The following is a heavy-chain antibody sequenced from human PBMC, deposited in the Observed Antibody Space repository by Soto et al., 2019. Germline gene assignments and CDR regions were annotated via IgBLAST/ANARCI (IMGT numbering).Heavy chain of an antibody. V-gene: IGHV3-23*01. D-gene: IGHD5-18*01. J-gene: IGHJ6*02. CDR1: GFTFSSYA. CDR3: AKKSRGYRPPYSYYYGMDV. Sequence: GGSLRLSCAASGFTFSSYAMSWVRQAPGKGLEWVSAISGSGGSTYYADSVKGRFTISRDNSKNTLYLQMNSLRAEDTAVYYCAKKSRGYRPPYSYYYGMDVWGQGTTVTVSS. CDR2: ISGSGGST.